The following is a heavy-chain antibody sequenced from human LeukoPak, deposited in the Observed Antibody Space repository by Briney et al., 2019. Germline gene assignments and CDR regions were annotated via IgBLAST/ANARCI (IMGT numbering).Heavy chain of an antibody. CDR3: ARASQWELLAFDP. Sequence: SETLSLTCTVSGGSISGYYWSWIRQPPGKGLEWIGYISYSGSTNYNPSLKSRVTISVDTSKNQFSLKLNSVTAADTAVYYCARASQWELLAFDPWGQGTLVTVSS. CDR1: GGSISGYY. CDR2: ISYSGST. D-gene: IGHD1-26*01. V-gene: IGHV4-59*01. J-gene: IGHJ5*02.